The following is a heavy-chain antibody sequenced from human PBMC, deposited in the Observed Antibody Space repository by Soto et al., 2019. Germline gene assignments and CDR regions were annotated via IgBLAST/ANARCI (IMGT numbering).Heavy chain of an antibody. CDR2: IIPIFGTA. Sequence: QVQLVQSGAEVKKPGSSVKVSCKASGGTFSSYAISWVRQAPGQGLEWMGGIIPIFGTANYAQQFQGRVTISAAESTSTDYMELSRLGSEDTAVYYCARELWYSCSNHPYYFDYWGQGTLVTVSS. CDR3: ARELWYSCSNHPYYFDY. CDR1: GGTFSSYA. J-gene: IGHJ4*02. V-gene: IGHV1-69*12. D-gene: IGHD6-6*01.